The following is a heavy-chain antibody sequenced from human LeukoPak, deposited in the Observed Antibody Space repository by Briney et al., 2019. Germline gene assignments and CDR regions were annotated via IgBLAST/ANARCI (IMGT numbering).Heavy chain of an antibody. V-gene: IGHV4-39*07. J-gene: IGHJ3*02. CDR2: FYDSGST. Sequence: SVTLSLTCSVPGDSIRNSVYASGWIRKPPGKGLEWPGAFYDSGSTYYDPSLKSRVTISVDTSKNQFSLKLSSVTAADTAVYYCARETVVTPMGNDAFDIWGQGTMVTVSS. D-gene: IGHD4-23*01. CDR1: GDSIRNSVYA. CDR3: ARETVVTPMGNDAFDI.